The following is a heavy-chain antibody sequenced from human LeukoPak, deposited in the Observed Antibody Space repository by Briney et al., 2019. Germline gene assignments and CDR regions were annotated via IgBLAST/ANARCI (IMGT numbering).Heavy chain of an antibody. V-gene: IGHV3-7*01. CDR1: GFTFSSYW. CDR3: ARANWFDP. Sequence: GGTLRLSRAASGFTFSSYWMSWVRQAPGKGLEWVANIKQDGSDKYYVDSVKGRFTISRDNARNSLYLQMNSLRAEDTAVYYCARANWFDPWGQGTLVTVSS. J-gene: IGHJ5*02. CDR2: IKQDGSDK.